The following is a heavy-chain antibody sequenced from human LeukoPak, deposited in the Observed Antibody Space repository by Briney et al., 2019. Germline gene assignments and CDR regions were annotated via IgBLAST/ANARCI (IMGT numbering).Heavy chain of an antibody. Sequence: SETLSLTCAVYGGSFSDYYWSWIRQPPGKGLEWLGEITHSGITNYNPSLKGRVTISVDTSKSQFSLKLSSVTAADTAMYYCARDDSSGNYWGQGTLVTVSS. V-gene: IGHV4-34*01. J-gene: IGHJ4*02. CDR2: ITHSGIT. CDR3: ARDDSSGNY. D-gene: IGHD6-19*01. CDR1: GGSFSDYY.